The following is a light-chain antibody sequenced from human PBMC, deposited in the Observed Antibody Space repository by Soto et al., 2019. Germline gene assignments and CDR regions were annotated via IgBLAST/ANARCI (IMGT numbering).Light chain of an antibody. CDR2: LNSDGSH. J-gene: IGLJ3*02. Sequence: QLVLTQSPSASASLGASVKLTCTLSSGHSSYAIAWHQQQPEKGPRYLMKLNSDGSHSKGDGIPDRFSGSSSGAERYRTISSLQSEDEADYYCQTWGTGLLVFGGGTKVTVL. CDR1: SGHSSYA. V-gene: IGLV4-69*01. CDR3: QTWGTGLLV.